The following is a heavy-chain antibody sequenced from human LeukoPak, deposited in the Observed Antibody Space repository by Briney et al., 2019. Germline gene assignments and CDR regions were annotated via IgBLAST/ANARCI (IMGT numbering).Heavy chain of an antibody. V-gene: IGHV1-69*04. D-gene: IGHD3-10*01. CDR1: GGTFSSYA. Sequence: ASVKVFCKASGGTFSSYAISWVRQAPGQGLEWMGRIIPIFGIANYAQKFQGRVTITADKSTSTAYMELSSLRSEDKAVYYCARCPPGGSGSYTLCYGMDVWGQGTTVTVSS. CDR2: IIPIFGIA. CDR3: ARCPPGGSGSYTLCYGMDV. J-gene: IGHJ6*02.